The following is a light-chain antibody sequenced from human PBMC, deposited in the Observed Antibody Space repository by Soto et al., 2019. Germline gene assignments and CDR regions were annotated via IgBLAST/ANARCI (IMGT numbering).Light chain of an antibody. CDR2: GAS. CDR1: QSVSSN. CDR3: QQYNNWPPRDS. V-gene: IGKV3-15*01. Sequence: EIVMTQSPATLSVSPGERTTLSCRASQSVSSNLAWYQQKPGQAPRLLIYGASTRATGIPARFSGSGSGTDFTLTISSLQSEDFAVCYCQQYNNWPPRDSFGQGTKLEIK. J-gene: IGKJ2*01.